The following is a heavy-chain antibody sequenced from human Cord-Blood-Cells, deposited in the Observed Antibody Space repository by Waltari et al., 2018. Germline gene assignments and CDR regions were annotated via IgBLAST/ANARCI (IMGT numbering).Heavy chain of an antibody. CDR2: INHSGST. D-gene: IGHD4-17*01. CDR3: AMTVTTTDAFDI. V-gene: IGHV4-34*01. CDR1: GGSFSGYY. J-gene: IGHJ3*02. Sequence: QVQLQQWGAGLLKPSETLSHTCAVYGGSFSGYYWSWIRQPPGKGLEWIGEINHSGSTNYNPSLKSRVTISVDTSKNQFSLKLSSVTAADTAVYYCAMTVTTTDAFDIWGQGTMVTVSS.